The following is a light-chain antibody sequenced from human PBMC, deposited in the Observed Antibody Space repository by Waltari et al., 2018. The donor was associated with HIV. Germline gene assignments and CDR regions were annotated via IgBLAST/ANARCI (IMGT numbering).Light chain of an antibody. CDR1: QDISNY. V-gene: IGKV1-33*01. J-gene: IGKJ4*01. CDR3: QQYDNLPLT. Sequence: DIQMTQSPSSLSASVGDRVTITCQAIQDISNYLIWYQQKPGKAPKLLIYDASNLETGVPSRFSGSGSGTDFTFTISSLQPEDIATYYCQQYDNLPLTFGGGTKVEIK. CDR2: DAS.